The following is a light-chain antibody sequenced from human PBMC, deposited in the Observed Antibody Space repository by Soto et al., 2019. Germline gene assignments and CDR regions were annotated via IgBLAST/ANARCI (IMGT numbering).Light chain of an antibody. V-gene: IGKV3-15*01. CDR2: GAS. CDR1: QSVSSN. CDR3: QQYSDWPLS. Sequence: EIMVTQSPGTLSVSPGERANLSCRASQSVSSNLAWYQQKPGQAPRLLIYGASTRATGVPARFSGSGSGTEFTLTISSLQSEDFAVYYCQQYSDWPLSFGGGTKVEIK. J-gene: IGKJ4*01.